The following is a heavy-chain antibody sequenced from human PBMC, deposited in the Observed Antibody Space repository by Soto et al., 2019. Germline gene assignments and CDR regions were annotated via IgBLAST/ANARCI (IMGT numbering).Heavy chain of an antibody. D-gene: IGHD6-19*01. CDR3: AKSTVAGTPMIDC. CDR2: ISGGGYNT. J-gene: IGHJ4*02. CDR1: VFPFNHYA. V-gene: IGHV3-23*01. Sequence: GGSLRLSCAASVFPFNHYAMSWVRHTPGKGLEWVSAISGGGYNTNYAASVKGRFTISRDTSKNTLYLQMNSLIAEDTAVYYCAKSTVAGTPMIDCWGQGTLVTVSS.